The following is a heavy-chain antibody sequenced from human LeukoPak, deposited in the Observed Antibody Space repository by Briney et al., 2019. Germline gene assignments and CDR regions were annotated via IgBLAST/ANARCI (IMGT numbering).Heavy chain of an antibody. CDR2: IYHSGNT. D-gene: IGHD3-10*01. J-gene: IGHJ4*02. Sequence: SETLSLTCTVSGGSINTYCWSWIRQAPGKGLEWIGYIYHSGNTKYNPSLKSRVTISVDTSKNQLSLQLTSVTAADTAVYYCARELFYGSGTYYFAHWGQGTLVTVSP. CDR1: GGSINTYC. CDR3: ARELFYGSGTYYFAH. V-gene: IGHV4-59*01.